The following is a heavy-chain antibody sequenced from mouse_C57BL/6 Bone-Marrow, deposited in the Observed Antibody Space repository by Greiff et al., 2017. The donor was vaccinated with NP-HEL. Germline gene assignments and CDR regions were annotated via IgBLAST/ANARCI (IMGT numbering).Heavy chain of an antibody. J-gene: IGHJ2*01. CDR2: ISDGGSYT. Sequence: VQLKESGGGLVKPGGSLKLSCAASGFTFSSYAMSWVRQTPEKRLEWVATISDGGSYTYYPDNVKGRFTISRDNAKNNLYLQMSHLKSEDTAMYYCARDNYGGQGTTLTVSS. V-gene: IGHV5-4*01. CDR1: GFTFSSYA. CDR3: ARDNY.